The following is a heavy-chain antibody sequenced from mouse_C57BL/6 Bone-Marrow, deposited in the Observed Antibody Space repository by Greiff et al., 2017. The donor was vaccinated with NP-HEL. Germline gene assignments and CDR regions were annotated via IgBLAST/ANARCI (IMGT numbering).Heavy chain of an antibody. D-gene: IGHD4-1*01. J-gene: IGHJ1*03. CDR1: GYTFTSYW. V-gene: IGHV1-74*01. CDR3: AIIPNWERYFDV. CDR2: IHPSDSDT. Sequence: QVQLQQSGAELVKPGASVKVSCKASGYTFTSYWMHWVKQRPGQGLEWIGRIHPSDSDTNYNQKFKGKATLTVDKSSSTAYMQLSSLTSEDSAVYYCAIIPNWERYFDVWGTGTTVTVSS.